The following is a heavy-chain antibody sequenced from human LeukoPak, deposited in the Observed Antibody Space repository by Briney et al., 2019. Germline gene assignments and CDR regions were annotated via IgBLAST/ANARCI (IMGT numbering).Heavy chain of an antibody. V-gene: IGHV3-23*01. Sequence: GGSLRLSCAASGLTFSNYAMSWVRQAPGKGLEWVSVISGSGGSTYYADSVKGRFTISRDNSKNTLYPQMNSLRAEDTAVYYCAKLESWYYFDYWGLGTLVTVSS. CDR2: ISGSGGST. CDR1: GLTFSNYA. D-gene: IGHD2-15*01. J-gene: IGHJ4*02. CDR3: AKLESWYYFDY.